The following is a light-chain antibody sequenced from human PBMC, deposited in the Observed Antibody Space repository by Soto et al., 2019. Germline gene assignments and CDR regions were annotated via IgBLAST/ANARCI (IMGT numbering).Light chain of an antibody. CDR1: QSVSSN. CDR2: GAS. Sequence: RIMKKTPATLSVSPGERATLSCRASQSVSSNLAWYQQKPGQAPRLLIYGASTRATGIPARFSGSGSGTEFTLTISSLQSEDFAVYYDQPYNNWPPWTFGQGTTVYIK. CDR3: QPYNNWPPWT. V-gene: IGKV3-15*01. J-gene: IGKJ1*01.